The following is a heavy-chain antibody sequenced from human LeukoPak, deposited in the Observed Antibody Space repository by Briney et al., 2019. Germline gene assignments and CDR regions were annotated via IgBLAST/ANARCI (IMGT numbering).Heavy chain of an antibody. CDR3: AKDPSLAGRETFDP. CDR2: IRSDGINK. Sequence: GGSLRLSCAASGFTFSNYGMHWVRQAPGKGLEWVAFIRSDGINKYHADSVKGRFTISRGNSKNTLYLQMNSLRAEDTAVYYCAKDPSLAGRETFDPWGQGTLVTVSS. D-gene: IGHD3-10*01. CDR1: GFTFSNYG. J-gene: IGHJ5*02. V-gene: IGHV3-30*02.